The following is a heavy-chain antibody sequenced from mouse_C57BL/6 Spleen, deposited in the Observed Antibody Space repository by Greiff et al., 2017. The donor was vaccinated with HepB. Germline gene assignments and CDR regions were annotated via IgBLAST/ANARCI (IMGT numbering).Heavy chain of an antibody. V-gene: IGHV1-64*01. CDR1: GYTFTSYW. Sequence: VQLQQPGAELVKPGASVKLFCKASGYTFTSYWMHWVKQRPGQGLEWIGMIHPNSGSTNYNEKFKSKDTLTVDKSSRTAYKQLSSLTSEVSAVYYRARSLTGPYYFGRCTQGTTLTASS. J-gene: IGHJ2*01. D-gene: IGHD4-1*01. CDR3: ARSLTGPYYFGR. CDR2: IHPNSGST.